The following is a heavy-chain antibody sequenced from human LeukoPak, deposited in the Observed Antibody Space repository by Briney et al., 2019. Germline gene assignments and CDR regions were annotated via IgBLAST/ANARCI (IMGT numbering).Heavy chain of an antibody. CDR2: INANSGVT. CDR1: GYTFTGYF. Sequence: ASVKVSCKASGYTFTGYFIHWVRQGAGQGLEWMGRINANSGVTEYAQNFQARVAMSRDASINTASMELSWLTSDDTAVYYCARVLYYDILSGYGNAFDIWGQGTVVTVSS. V-gene: IGHV1-2*06. D-gene: IGHD3-9*01. J-gene: IGHJ3*02. CDR3: ARVLYYDILSGYGNAFDI.